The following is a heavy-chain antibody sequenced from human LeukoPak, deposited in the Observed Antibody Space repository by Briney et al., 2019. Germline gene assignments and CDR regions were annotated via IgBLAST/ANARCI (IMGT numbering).Heavy chain of an antibody. CDR2: IRDDGSNK. J-gene: IGHJ4*02. V-gene: IGHV3-30*02. CDR3: AKDSRRWKTYYYESSGLYYFAY. Sequence: PGGSLRLSCAASGFTFDDYAMHWVRQAPGKGLEWVAFIRDDGSNKYYADSVKGRFTISRDNSKNTQYLQMNSLRVEDTAVYYCAKDSRRWKTYYYESSGLYYFAYWGQGTLVTVSS. D-gene: IGHD3-22*01. CDR1: GFTFDDYA.